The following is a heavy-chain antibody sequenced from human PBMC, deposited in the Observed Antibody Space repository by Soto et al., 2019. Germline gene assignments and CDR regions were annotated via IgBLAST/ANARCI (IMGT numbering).Heavy chain of an antibody. J-gene: IGHJ6*02. CDR3: ARVNDFWSGHRYYYYYGMEV. CDR2: INSDGSST. D-gene: IGHD3-3*01. V-gene: IGHV3-74*01. CDR1: GFTFSSYW. Sequence: PGGSLRLSCAASGFTFSSYWMHWVRQAPGKGLVWVSRINSDGSSTSYADSVKGRFTISRDNAKNTLYLQMNSLRAEDTSVYYSARVNDFWSGHRYYYYYGMEVWGQGTTVRVSS.